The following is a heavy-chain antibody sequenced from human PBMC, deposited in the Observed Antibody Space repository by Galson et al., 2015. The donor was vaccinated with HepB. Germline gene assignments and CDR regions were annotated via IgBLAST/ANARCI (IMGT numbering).Heavy chain of an antibody. V-gene: IGHV1-2*04. D-gene: IGHD3-22*01. J-gene: IGHJ4*02. CDR1: GYTFTGYY. Sequence: SVKVPCKASGYTFTGYYMHWVRQAPGQGLEWMGWINPNSGGTNYAQKFQGWVTMTRDTSISTAYMELSRLRSDDTAVYYCARGLGDYYDSSGCNFDYWGQGTLVTVSS. CDR2: INPNSGGT. CDR3: ARGLGDYYDSSGCNFDY.